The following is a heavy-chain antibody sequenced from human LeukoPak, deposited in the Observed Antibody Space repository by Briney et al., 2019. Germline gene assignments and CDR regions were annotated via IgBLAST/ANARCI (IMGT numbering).Heavy chain of an antibody. CDR1: GGSISSYY. V-gene: IGHV4-4*09. D-gene: IGHD6-13*01. CDR3: ARLGPPYSRNYYYMDV. CDR2: IYTSGST. J-gene: IGHJ6*03. Sequence: SETLSLTCTVSGGSISSYYWSWLRQPPGKGLEWIGYIYTSGSTNYNPSLKSRVTISVDTSKNQFSLKLSSVTAADTAVYYCARLGPPYSRNYYYMDVWGKGTTVTVSS.